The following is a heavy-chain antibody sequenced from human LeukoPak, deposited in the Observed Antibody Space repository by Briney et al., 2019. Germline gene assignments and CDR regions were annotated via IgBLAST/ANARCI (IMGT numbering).Heavy chain of an antibody. CDR1: GFTFTSYW. CDR2: INSDGSST. CDR3: GRDDAMVRGVIDY. Sequence: PGGSLRLSCASSGFTFTSYWMHWVRQAPGKGLVWVSRINSDGSSTSYADSVKGRFTISRDNAENTLYLQMNSLRAEDTAVYYCGRDDAMVRGVIDYWGQGTLVTVSS. D-gene: IGHD3-10*01. V-gene: IGHV3-74*01. J-gene: IGHJ4*02.